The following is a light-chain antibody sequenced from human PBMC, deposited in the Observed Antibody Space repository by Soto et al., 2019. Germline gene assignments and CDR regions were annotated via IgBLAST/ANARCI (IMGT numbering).Light chain of an antibody. Sequence: QSALPQPPSASGSPGQSVTISCIGTSSDVGGYNYVSWYQQHPGKAPKLMIYEVSKRPSGVPDRFSGSKSGNTASLTVSGLQAEDEADYYCSSYAASNNLGVFGGWTKLTVL. J-gene: IGLJ2*01. V-gene: IGLV2-8*01. CDR3: SSYAASNNLGV. CDR2: EVS. CDR1: SSDVGGYNY.